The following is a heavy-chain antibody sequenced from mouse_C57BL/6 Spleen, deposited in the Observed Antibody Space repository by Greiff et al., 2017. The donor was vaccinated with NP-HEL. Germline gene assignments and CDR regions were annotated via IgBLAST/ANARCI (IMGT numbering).Heavy chain of an antibody. CDR1: GYAFSSYW. Sequence: QVQLQQSGAELVKPGASVKISCKASGYAFSSYWMNWVKQRPGKGLEWIGQIYPGDGDTTYNGKFKGKATLTADKSSSTAYMQLSSLTSEDSAVYFCARRRSNYPYYFDYWGQGTTLTVSS. V-gene: IGHV1-80*01. CDR3: ARRRSNYPYYFDY. D-gene: IGHD2-5*01. J-gene: IGHJ2*01. CDR2: IYPGDGDT.